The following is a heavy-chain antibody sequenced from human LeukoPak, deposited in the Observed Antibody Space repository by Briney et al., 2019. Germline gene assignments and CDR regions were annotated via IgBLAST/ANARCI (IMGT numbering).Heavy chain of an antibody. V-gene: IGHV4-4*07. CDR2: IYTSGST. D-gene: IGHD3-3*01. CDR3: AREKSITIFGVVIFDY. Sequence: SETLSPTCTVSGGSISSYYWSWIRQPAGKRLEWIGRIYTSGSTNYNPSLKSRVTMSVDTSKNQFSLKLSSVTAADTAVYYCAREKSITIFGVVIFDYWGQGTLVTVSS. CDR1: GGSISSYY. J-gene: IGHJ4*02.